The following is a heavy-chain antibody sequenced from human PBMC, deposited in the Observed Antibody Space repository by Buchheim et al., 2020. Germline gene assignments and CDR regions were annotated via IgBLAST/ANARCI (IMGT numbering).Heavy chain of an antibody. J-gene: IGHJ4*02. V-gene: IGHV3-30*18. CDR3: AKDLRRDYDSSGFDY. CDR2: ISYDGSNK. Sequence: QVQLVESGGGVVQPGRSLRLSCAASGFTFSSYGMHWVRQAPGKGLEWVAVISYDGSNKYYADSVKGRFTISRDNSKNTLYLQMNSLRAEDTAVYYCAKDLRRDYDSSGFDYWGQGTL. D-gene: IGHD3-22*01. CDR1: GFTFSSYG.